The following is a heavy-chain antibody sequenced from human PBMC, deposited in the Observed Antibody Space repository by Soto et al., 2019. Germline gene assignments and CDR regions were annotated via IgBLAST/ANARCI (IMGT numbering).Heavy chain of an antibody. CDR2: INTDGNTQ. CDR3: AKVSRPSRISTPDFDY. V-gene: IGHV3-74*01. J-gene: IGHJ4*02. CDR1: GFTCSNYW. Sequence: PGGSLRLSCAASGFTCSNYWMHWVRQAPGTGLVWVSRINTDGNTQFYGDSVKGRFIVSRDNSRNTLYLQLNNLQAEDTAVYYCAKVSRPSRISTPDFDYWGQGTLVTVSS.